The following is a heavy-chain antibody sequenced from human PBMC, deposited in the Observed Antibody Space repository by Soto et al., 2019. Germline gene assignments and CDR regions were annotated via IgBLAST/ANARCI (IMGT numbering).Heavy chain of an antibody. CDR3: ARDLGGWPDY. J-gene: IGHJ4*02. V-gene: IGHV1-3*01. D-gene: IGHD2-15*01. CDR1: GYTFTNYA. CDR2: INAGNGNT. Sequence: ASVKVSCKASGYTFTNYAMHWVRQAPGQRLEWTGWINAGNGNTKYSQKFQGRVTITRDVSTSTAYMELTSLRSEDTAVYYCARDLGGWPDYWGQGTLVTVSS.